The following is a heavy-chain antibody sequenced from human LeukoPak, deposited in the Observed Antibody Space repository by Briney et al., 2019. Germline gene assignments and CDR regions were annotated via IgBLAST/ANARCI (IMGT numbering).Heavy chain of an antibody. J-gene: IGHJ4*02. Sequence: ASVKVSCKASGSTFTSYEINWVRQATGQGLEWMGWMNPNSGSTGYAQKFQGRVTITRNTSISTAYMELSGLRSEDTAVYYCARGSSTGYPYYYEYWGQGTLVTVSS. V-gene: IGHV1-8*03. CDR2: MNPNSGST. CDR1: GSTFTSYE. D-gene: IGHD6-6*01. CDR3: ARGSSTGYPYYYEY.